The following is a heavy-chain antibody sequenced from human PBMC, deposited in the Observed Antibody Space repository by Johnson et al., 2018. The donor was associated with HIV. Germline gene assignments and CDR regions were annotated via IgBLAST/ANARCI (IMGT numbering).Heavy chain of an antibody. Sequence: MLLVESGGGLVQPGGSLRLSCAASGFTVSGDYMSWVRQAPGKGLEWVSLIYSGGSTYYADSVQGRFTISRDNSKNTLYLQMNSLRAEDTAVYYCVRDRGSGWDDAFDIWGQGTMVTVSS. CDR2: IYSGGST. V-gene: IGHV3-66*02. J-gene: IGHJ3*02. D-gene: IGHD6-19*01. CDR3: VRDRGSGWDDAFDI. CDR1: GFTVSGDY.